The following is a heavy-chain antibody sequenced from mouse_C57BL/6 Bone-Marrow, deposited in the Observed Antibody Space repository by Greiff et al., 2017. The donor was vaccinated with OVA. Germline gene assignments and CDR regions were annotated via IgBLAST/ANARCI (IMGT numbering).Heavy chain of an antibody. J-gene: IGHJ4*01. CDR3: SRSYYYGSSFGGYAMDY. CDR2: IDPANGNT. V-gene: IGHV14-3*01. D-gene: IGHD1-1*01. CDR1: GFNIKNTY. Sequence: EVQLQQSVAELVRPGASVKLSCTASGFNIKNTYMHWVKQRPEQGLEWIGRIDPANGNTKYAPKFQGKATITADQSSNTAYLQLSSLTSEDTAIYYCSRSYYYGSSFGGYAMDYWGQGTSVTVSS.